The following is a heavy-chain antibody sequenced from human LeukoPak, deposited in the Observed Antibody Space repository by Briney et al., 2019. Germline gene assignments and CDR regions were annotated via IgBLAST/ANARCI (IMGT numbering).Heavy chain of an antibody. CDR2: IYYSGST. CDR1: GGSISSYY. D-gene: IGHD6-19*01. J-gene: IGHJ4*02. V-gene: IGHV4-59*01. CDR3: ARANSGWSINFDY. Sequence: SETLSLTCTVSGGSISSYYWSWIRQPPGKGLEWIGYIYYSGSTNYNPSLKSRVTISVDTSKNQFSLKLSSVTAADTAVYYCARANSGWSINFDYWDQGTLVTVSS.